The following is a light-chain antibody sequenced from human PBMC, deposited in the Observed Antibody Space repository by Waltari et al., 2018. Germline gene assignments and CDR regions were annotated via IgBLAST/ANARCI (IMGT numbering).Light chain of an antibody. CDR2: EVS. V-gene: IGLV2-8*01. CDR3: SSYAGSNNLV. J-gene: IGLJ2*01. CDR1: SSDVGVYNY. Sequence: QSALTQPPSASGSPGQSVTISCTGTSSDVGVYNYVSRYQQHPGKAPKLMIYEVSKRPSGVPDRFSGSKSGNTASLTVSGRQAEDEADYYCSSYAGSNNLVFGGGTKLTVL.